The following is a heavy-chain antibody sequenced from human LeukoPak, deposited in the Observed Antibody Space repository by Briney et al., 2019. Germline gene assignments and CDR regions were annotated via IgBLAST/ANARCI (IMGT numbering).Heavy chain of an antibody. CDR1: GGSIRSYY. V-gene: IGHV4-4*07. CDR2: IYTSGSS. D-gene: IGHD6-19*01. CDR3: ATTPQWLGAFDI. Sequence: SETLSLTCTVSGGSIRSYYWSWARQPAGKGLEWIGRIYTSGSSNYNPSLKSRVTMSLDTSRNQFSLKLTSVTAADTALYYCATTPQWLGAFDIWGQGTMVTVSS. J-gene: IGHJ3*02.